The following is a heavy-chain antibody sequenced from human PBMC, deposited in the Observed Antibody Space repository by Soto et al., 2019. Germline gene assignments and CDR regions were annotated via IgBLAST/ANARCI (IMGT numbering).Heavy chain of an antibody. CDR2: IYYSGST. D-gene: IGHD3-16*01. Sequence: QVQLQESGPGLVKPSQTLSLTCTVSGGSIRSGGYYWSWIRQHPGKGLEWIGYIYYSGSTYYNPSLKIRVTISVDTSKNQFPLKLSSVTAAGTAVYYCARVGGINWFDPWGQGTLVTVSS. J-gene: IGHJ5*02. CDR1: GGSIRSGGYY. V-gene: IGHV4-31*03. CDR3: ARVGGINWFDP.